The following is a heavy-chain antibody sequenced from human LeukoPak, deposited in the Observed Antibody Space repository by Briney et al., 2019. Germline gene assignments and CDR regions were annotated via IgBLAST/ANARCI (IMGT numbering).Heavy chain of an antibody. Sequence: GGSPRLSCAASGFTFSSYSMNWVRQAPGKGLEWVSYISSSSSTIYYADSVKGRFTISRDNAKNSLYLQMNSLRAEDTAVYYCARDQKYGDYSLDYWGQGTLVTVSS. CDR3: ARDQKYGDYSLDY. J-gene: IGHJ4*02. D-gene: IGHD4-17*01. CDR2: ISSSSSTI. CDR1: GFTFSSYS. V-gene: IGHV3-48*04.